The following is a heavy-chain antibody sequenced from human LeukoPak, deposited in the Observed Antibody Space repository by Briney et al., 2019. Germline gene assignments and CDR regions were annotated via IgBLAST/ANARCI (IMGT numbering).Heavy chain of an antibody. Sequence: ASVKVSCKASGYTFTSYDINWVRQATGQGLEWMGWMNPNSGNTGYAQKFQGRVTITRNTSISTAYMELSSLRSEDTAVYYCAREGFYCSGGSCYSFDYWGQGTLVTVSS. CDR3: AREGFYCSGGSCYSFDY. D-gene: IGHD2-15*01. J-gene: IGHJ4*02. V-gene: IGHV1-8*03. CDR1: GYTFTSYD. CDR2: MNPNSGNT.